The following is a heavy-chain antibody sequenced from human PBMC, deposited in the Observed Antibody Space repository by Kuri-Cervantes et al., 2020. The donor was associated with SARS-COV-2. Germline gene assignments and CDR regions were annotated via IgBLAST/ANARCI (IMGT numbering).Heavy chain of an antibody. V-gene: IGHV5-51*01. CDR1: EYSFTSYW. Sequence: KISCKGSEYSFTSYWIGWVRQMPGKGLEWMGIIYPGDSDTRYSPSFQGQVTISADKSISTAYLQWSSLKASDTAMYYCARSLNYDFWSGPNYFDYWGQGTLVTVSS. CDR2: IYPGDSDT. J-gene: IGHJ4*02. CDR3: ARSLNYDFWSGPNYFDY. D-gene: IGHD3-3*01.